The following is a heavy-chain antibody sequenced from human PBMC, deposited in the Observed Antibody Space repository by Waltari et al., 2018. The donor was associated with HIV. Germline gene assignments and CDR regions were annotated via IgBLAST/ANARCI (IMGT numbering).Heavy chain of an antibody. CDR3: ARDYCSSTSCTVDY. V-gene: IGHV3-48*01. Sequence: CAASGFIFRTYSMNWVRQAPGKGLEWVSHISSSSTTIYYADSVKGRFTISRDNAKNSLYLQMNSLRAEDTAVYYCARDYCSSTSCTVDYWGQGTLVTVSS. D-gene: IGHD2-2*01. CDR1: GFIFRTYS. J-gene: IGHJ4*02. CDR2: ISSSSTTI.